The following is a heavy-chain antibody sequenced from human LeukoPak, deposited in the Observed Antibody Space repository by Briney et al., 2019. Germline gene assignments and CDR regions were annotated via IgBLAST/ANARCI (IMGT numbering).Heavy chain of an antibody. CDR2: ISYDGSNK. D-gene: IGHD4-17*01. Sequence: PGGSLRLSCAASGFTFSSYGMHWVRQAPGKGLEWVAVISYDGSNKYYADPVKGRFTISRDNSKNTLYLQMNSLRAEDTAVYYCAKDSSPMTTVTTFDYWGQGTLVTVSS. CDR3: AKDSSPMTTVTTFDY. J-gene: IGHJ4*02. CDR1: GFTFSSYG. V-gene: IGHV3-30*18.